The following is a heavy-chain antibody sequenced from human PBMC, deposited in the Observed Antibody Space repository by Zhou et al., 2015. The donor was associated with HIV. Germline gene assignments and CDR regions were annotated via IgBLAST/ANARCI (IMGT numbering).Heavy chain of an antibody. CDR1: GYTFTGYY. V-gene: IGHV1-2*02. D-gene: IGHD3-10*01. CDR3: ARRSGTMVRGVIMSYFDY. CDR2: INPNSGGT. J-gene: IGHJ4*02. Sequence: QVQLVQSGAEVKKPGASVKVSCKASGYTFTGYYMHWVRQAPGQGLEWMGWINPNSGGTNYAQKFQGRVTMTRDTSISTAYMELSRLRSDDTAVYYCARRSGTMVRGVIMSYFDYWGQGTLVTVSS.